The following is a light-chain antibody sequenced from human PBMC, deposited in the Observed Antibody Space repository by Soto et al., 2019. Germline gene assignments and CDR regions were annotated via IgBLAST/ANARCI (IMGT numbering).Light chain of an antibody. CDR3: QQYESSPRLT. CDR2: GAS. V-gene: IGKV3-20*01. J-gene: IGKJ4*01. Sequence: EIVLTQSPGTLSLSPGERATLSCRASQSVSRYYLAWCQQRPGQAPRLLIYGASSRATGIPDRFSGSGSGTDFTLTISRLEPEDFAVYYCQQYESSPRLTFGGGTKVEIK. CDR1: QSVSRYY.